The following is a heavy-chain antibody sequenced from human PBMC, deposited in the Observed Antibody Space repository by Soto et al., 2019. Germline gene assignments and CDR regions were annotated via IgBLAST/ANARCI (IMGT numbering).Heavy chain of an antibody. J-gene: IGHJ6*02. Sequence: WASVKVSCKASGGTFSSYAISWVRQAPGQGLEWMGGIIPIFGTANYAQKFQGRVTITADESTSTAYMELSSLRSEDTAVYYCARVDCSSTSCYGYYYYYGMDVWGQGTTVTVSS. V-gene: IGHV1-69*13. CDR3: ARVDCSSTSCYGYYYYYGMDV. CDR2: IIPIFGTA. D-gene: IGHD2-2*01. CDR1: GGTFSSYA.